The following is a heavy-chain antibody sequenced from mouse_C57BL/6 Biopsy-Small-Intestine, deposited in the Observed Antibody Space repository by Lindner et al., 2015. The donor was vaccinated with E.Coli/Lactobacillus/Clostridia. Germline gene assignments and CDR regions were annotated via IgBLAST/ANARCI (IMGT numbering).Heavy chain of an antibody. Sequence: VQLQESGPELVKPGASVKISCKASGYAFSSSWMNWVKQRPGKGLEWIGRIYPGDGDTNYNGKFKGKATLTADKSSSTAYMQLSSLTSEDSAVYFCARWNYYGSSHYYAMDVLGSRNLSHRLL. CDR3: ARWNYYGSSHYYAMDV. D-gene: IGHD1-1*01. J-gene: IGHJ4*01. V-gene: IGHV1-82*01. CDR1: GYAFSSSW. CDR2: IYPGDGDT.